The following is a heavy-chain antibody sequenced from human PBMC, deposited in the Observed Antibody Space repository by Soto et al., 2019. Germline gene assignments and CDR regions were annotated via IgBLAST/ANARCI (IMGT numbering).Heavy chain of an antibody. V-gene: IGHV1-18*01. Sequence: ASVKVSCKASGYTFTSDGISWVRQAPGQGLEWMGWISAYNGNTNYAQKLQGRVTMTTDTSTSTAYMELRSLRSDDTAVYYCARDHSYYYDSSGSVGDYWGQGTLVTVSS. CDR1: GYTFTSDG. CDR2: ISAYNGNT. J-gene: IGHJ4*02. D-gene: IGHD3-22*01. CDR3: ARDHSYYYDSSGSVGDY.